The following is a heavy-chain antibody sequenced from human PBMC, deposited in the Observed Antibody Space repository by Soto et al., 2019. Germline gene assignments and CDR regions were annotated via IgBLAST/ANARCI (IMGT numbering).Heavy chain of an antibody. CDR1: GFTFSSYA. J-gene: IGHJ4*02. CDR3: AKDRCSGGSCYSVGFDY. Sequence: VQLVESGGGLVQPGRSLRLSCAASGFTFSSYAMSWVRQAPGKGLEWVSAISGGGGSTYYADSVKGRFTISRDNSKNTLYLQMNSLRAEDTAVYYCAKDRCSGGSCYSVGFDYWGQGTLVTVSS. CDR2: ISGGGGST. V-gene: IGHV3-23*04. D-gene: IGHD2-15*01.